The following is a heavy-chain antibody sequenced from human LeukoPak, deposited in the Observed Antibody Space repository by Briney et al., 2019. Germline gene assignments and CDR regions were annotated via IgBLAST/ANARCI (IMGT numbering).Heavy chain of an antibody. D-gene: IGHD5-18*01. CDR2: ISSSSSYI. V-gene: IGHV3-21*01. CDR3: PRGGYSYGFGFDY. Sequence: PGGSLRLSCAASGFTFSDYFLTWIRQAPGKGLEWVSSISSSSSYIYHADSMKGRFTISRDNAKNSLYLQMSSLRGEDTAVYYCPRGGYSYGFGFDYWGQGTLVTVSS. J-gene: IGHJ4*02. CDR1: GFTFSDYF.